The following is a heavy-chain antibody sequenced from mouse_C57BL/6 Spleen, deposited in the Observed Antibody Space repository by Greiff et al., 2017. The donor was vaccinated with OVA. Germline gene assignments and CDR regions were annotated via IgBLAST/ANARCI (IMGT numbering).Heavy chain of an antibody. CDR3: ARGTLTDYAMDY. Sequence: VQLQQPGAELVKPGASVKMSCKASGYTFTSYWITWVKQRPGKGLEWIGDISPGSGSTNYNEKFKSKATLTVDTSSSTAYMQLSSLTSEDSAVYYCARGTLTDYAMDYWGQGTSVTVSS. CDR2: ISPGSGST. D-gene: IGHD4-1*01. CDR1: GYTFTSYW. J-gene: IGHJ4*01. V-gene: IGHV1-55*01.